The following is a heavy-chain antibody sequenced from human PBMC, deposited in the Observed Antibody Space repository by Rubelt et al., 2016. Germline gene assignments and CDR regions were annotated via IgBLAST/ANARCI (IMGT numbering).Heavy chain of an antibody. CDR1: GFTFSTYA. D-gene: IGHD5-18*01. CDR3: AREGEGYGAGAFDV. J-gene: IGHJ3*01. V-gene: IGHV3-30*04. Sequence: VQLVESGGGLVQPGGSLRLSCAASGFTFSTYAMSWVRQAPGMGLERMAVISHDGRIEHYAESVKGRFTIPRDNSENPLYVQLNRLGNEDTAGYFCAREGEGYGAGAFDVWGKGTMVTVSS. CDR2: ISHDGRIE.